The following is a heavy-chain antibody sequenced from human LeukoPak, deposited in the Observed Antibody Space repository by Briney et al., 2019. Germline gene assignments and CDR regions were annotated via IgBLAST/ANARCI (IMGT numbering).Heavy chain of an antibody. V-gene: IGHV3-21*01. J-gene: IGHJ4*02. CDR3: ARDTGGNRPTTVTTCFDY. D-gene: IGHD4-17*01. CDR2: XXXXSXYX. CDR1: GFTFSSYS. Sequence: KSGGSLRLSCAASGFTFSSYSMNWVRQAPGKGXXXXXXXXXXSXYXYXXXXXKXXXXXXXXXAKNSLYLQMNSLRAEDTAVYYCARDTGGNRPTTVTTCFDYWGQGTLVTVSS.